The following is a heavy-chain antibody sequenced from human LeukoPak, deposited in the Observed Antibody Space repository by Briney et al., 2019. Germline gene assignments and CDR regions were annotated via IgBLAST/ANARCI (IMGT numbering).Heavy chain of an antibody. Sequence: PSETLSLTCTVSGGSISSGDYYWSWIRQPPGKGLEWIGYIYYSGSTYYNPSLKSRVTISVDTSKNQFSLKLSSVTAADTAVYYCVRVPDYYGSGFDPWGQGTLVTVSS. CDR1: GGSISSGDYY. CDR3: VRVPDYYGSGFDP. D-gene: IGHD3-10*01. V-gene: IGHV4-30-4*01. J-gene: IGHJ5*02. CDR2: IYYSGST.